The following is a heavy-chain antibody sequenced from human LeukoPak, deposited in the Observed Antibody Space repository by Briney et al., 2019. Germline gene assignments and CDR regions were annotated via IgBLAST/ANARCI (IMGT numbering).Heavy chain of an antibody. Sequence: GGSLRLSCAASGFTFSSHAMSWVRQAPGKGLEWVSVISGSGDSTHYADSVKGRFTISRDNSKNTLYLQMHSLRADDTAVYYCAKLGSQYSSSWHGYWGQGTLVTVSS. D-gene: IGHD6-13*01. V-gene: IGHV3-23*01. CDR1: GFTFSSHA. CDR2: ISGSGDST. J-gene: IGHJ4*02. CDR3: AKLGSQYSSSWHGY.